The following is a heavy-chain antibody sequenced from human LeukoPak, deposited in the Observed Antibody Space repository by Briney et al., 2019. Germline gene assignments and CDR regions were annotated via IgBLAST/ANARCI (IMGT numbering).Heavy chain of an antibody. Sequence: SQTLSLTCAISGDSVSSNSAAWNWIRQSPSRGLEWLGRTYYRSKWYNDYAVSVKSRITINPDTSKNQFSLQLNSVTPEDTAVYYCARAQVRVATIEYDGMDVWGQGTTVTVSS. CDR2: TYYRSKWYN. D-gene: IGHD5-12*01. CDR1: GDSVSSNSAA. V-gene: IGHV6-1*01. J-gene: IGHJ6*02. CDR3: ARAQVRVATIEYDGMDV.